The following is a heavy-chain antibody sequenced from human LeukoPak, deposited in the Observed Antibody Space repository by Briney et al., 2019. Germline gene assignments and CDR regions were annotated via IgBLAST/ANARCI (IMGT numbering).Heavy chain of an antibody. D-gene: IGHD3-10*01. CDR2: ISGSGGST. CDR1: GFTFSSYA. Sequence: GGSLRLSCAASGFTFSSYAMSWVRQAPGKGLEWVSAISGSGGSTYYADSVKGRFTISRDNSKNTLYLQMNSLRAEDTAVYYCATRPRGFGELNWGQGTLVTVSS. CDR3: ATRPRGFGELN. V-gene: IGHV3-23*01. J-gene: IGHJ4*02.